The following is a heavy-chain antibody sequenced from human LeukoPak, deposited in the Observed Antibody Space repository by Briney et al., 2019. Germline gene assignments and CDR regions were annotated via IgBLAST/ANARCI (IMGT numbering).Heavy chain of an antibody. CDR3: AAAYYYDSSGYSPHDY. CDR2: IIPIFGTA. CDR1: GGTFSSYA. V-gene: IGHV1-69*13. J-gene: IGHJ4*02. Sequence: EASVKVSCKASGGTFSSYAISWVRQAPGQGLEWMGGIIPIFGTANYAQKFQGRVTITADESTSTAYMELSSLRSEDTAVYYCAAAYYYDSSGYSPHDYWGQGTLVTVSS. D-gene: IGHD3-22*01.